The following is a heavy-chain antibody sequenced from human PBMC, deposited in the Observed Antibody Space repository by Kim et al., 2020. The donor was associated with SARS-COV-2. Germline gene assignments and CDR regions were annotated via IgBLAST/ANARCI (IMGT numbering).Heavy chain of an antibody. V-gene: IGHV3-11*01. CDR3: ARDHYKGVVPAAMLAEYFQH. D-gene: IGHD2-2*01. CDR1: GFTFSDYY. Sequence: GGSLRLSCAASGFTFSDYYMSWIRQAPGKGLEWVSYISSSGSTIYYADSVKGRFTISRDNAKNSLYLQMNSLRAEDTAVYYCARDHYKGVVPAAMLAEYFQHWGQGTLVTVSS. J-gene: IGHJ1*01. CDR2: ISSSGSTI.